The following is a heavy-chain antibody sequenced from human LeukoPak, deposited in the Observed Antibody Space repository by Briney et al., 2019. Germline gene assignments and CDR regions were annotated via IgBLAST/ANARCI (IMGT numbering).Heavy chain of an antibody. V-gene: IGHV1-2*02. CDR2: INPISGGT. D-gene: IGHD3-10*01. CDR1: GYTFTGHY. J-gene: IGHJ4*02. Sequence: ASVKVSFKASGYTFTGHYMHWVPQAPGEGLEWMGWINPISGGTNYAQNFQGRVTMTRDTSISTAYMERSRLRSDDTAVYCCARVESAYYGSGSNFDYWGQGTLVTVSS. CDR3: ARVESAYYGSGSNFDY.